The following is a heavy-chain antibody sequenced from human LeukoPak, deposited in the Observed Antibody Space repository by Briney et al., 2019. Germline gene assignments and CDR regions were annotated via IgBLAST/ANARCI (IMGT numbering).Heavy chain of an antibody. CDR2: IIPILGIA. Sequence: SVKLSCKASGGTFSSYAISWVRQAPGQGLEWMGRIIPILGIANYAQKFQGRVTITADKSTSTAYMELSSLRSEDTAVYYCARDPFGYYYDSSGPPGYWGQGTLVTVSS. CDR1: GGTFSSYA. D-gene: IGHD3-22*01. CDR3: ARDPFGYYYDSSGPPGY. J-gene: IGHJ4*02. V-gene: IGHV1-69*04.